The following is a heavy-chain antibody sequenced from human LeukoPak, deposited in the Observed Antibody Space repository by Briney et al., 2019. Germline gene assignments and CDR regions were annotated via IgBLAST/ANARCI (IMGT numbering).Heavy chain of an antibody. CDR3: ARGPSGSYYVIDY. D-gene: IGHD1-26*01. J-gene: IGHJ4*02. CDR2: ISSNGGST. V-gene: IGHV3-64*01. Sequence: PGGSLTLTCAAPGFTFSSYAMHWVRQAPGKGLEYVSAISSNGGSTYYANSVKGRFTISRDNSKNTMYLQMGSLRAEDMAVYYCARGPSGSYYVIDYWGQGALVTVSS. CDR1: GFTFSSYA.